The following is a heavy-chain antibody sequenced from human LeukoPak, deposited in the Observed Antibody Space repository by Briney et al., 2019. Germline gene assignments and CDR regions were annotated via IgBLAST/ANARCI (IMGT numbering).Heavy chain of an antibody. CDR3: ANDLQVGASPAGNY. D-gene: IGHD1-26*01. Sequence: ASVKVSCKVSGYTLTELSMHWVRQAPGKGLEWMGGFDSEDGETIYAQKFQGRVTMTEDTSTDTAYMELSSLRSEDTAVYYCANDLQVGASPAGNYWGQGTLVTVSS. J-gene: IGHJ4*02. V-gene: IGHV1-24*01. CDR1: GYTLTELS. CDR2: FDSEDGET.